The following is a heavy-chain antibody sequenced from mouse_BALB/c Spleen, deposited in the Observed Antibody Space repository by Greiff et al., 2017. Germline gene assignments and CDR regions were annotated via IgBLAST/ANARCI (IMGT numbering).Heavy chain of an antibody. CDR3: ARSTAPYAMDY. V-gene: IGHV5-15*02. CDR2: ISNLAYSI. Sequence: EVMLVESGGGLVQPGGSRKLSCAASGFTFSDYGMAWVRQAPGKGPEWVAFISNLAYSIYYADTVTGRFTISGENAKNTLYLEMSSLRSEDTAMYYCARSTAPYAMDYWGQGTSVTVSS. J-gene: IGHJ4*01. CDR1: GFTFSDYG. D-gene: IGHD1-2*01.